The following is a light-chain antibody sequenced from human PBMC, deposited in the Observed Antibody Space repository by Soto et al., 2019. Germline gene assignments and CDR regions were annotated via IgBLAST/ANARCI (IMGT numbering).Light chain of an antibody. CDR2: KAS. CDR3: QQYDVYSPWM. J-gene: IGKJ1*01. V-gene: IGKV1-5*03. CDR1: QSVSRW. Sequence: DIQMTQSPSTLSASXXXXXXIAXXXSQSVSRWLALYKQKPGEAPKLLIYKASNLESGVSSRFSGSGSGTEFTLTISSLQPDDSATYYCQQYDVYSPWMFGQGTKVDIK.